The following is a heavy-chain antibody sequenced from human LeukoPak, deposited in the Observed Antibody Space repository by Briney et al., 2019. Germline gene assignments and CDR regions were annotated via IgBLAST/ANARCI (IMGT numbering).Heavy chain of an antibody. V-gene: IGHV4-31*03. CDR1: GGSISSGGFY. D-gene: IGHD3-10*01. CDR3: ARTYYNGAGSYHPYFDY. J-gene: IGHJ4*02. Sequence: SQTLPLTCTVSGGSISSGGFYWSWIRQHPGKGLEWIGYIYHSGSTYYNPSLKSRVTISLDTSETQFSLNLSSVTAADTAVYYCARTYYNGAGSYHPYFDYWGQGALVTVSS. CDR2: IYHSGST.